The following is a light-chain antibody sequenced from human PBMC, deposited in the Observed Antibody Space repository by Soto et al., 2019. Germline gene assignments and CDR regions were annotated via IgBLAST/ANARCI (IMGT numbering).Light chain of an antibody. CDR3: QQYNNWPLT. Sequence: ETVMTQSPATLSVSPGERGTLSCRASQSVSSNLAWYQQKPGQAPRLLIYGASTRATDIPARFSGSGSGTEFTLTISSLQSEDFAVYYCQQYNNWPLTFGGGTKVEIK. CDR1: QSVSSN. CDR2: GAS. V-gene: IGKV3-15*01. J-gene: IGKJ4*01.